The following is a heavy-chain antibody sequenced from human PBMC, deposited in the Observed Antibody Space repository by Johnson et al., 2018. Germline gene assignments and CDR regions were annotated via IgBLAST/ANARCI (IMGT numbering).Heavy chain of an antibody. CDR1: GGSITSGDYY. D-gene: IGHD3-16*01. Sequence: QVQLQESGPGLVKHSQTLSITCSVSGGSITSGDYYWSWIRQPAGKGLEWIGRIHSSGSTNYNPSLKSGVTLSVETSKNQFSLKVYSVTAAGTAVYYCARGAEPVLRGVYYLDVWGRGTTVTVAS. CDR2: IHSSGST. CDR3: ARGAEPVLRGVYYLDV. V-gene: IGHV4-61*02. J-gene: IGHJ6*03.